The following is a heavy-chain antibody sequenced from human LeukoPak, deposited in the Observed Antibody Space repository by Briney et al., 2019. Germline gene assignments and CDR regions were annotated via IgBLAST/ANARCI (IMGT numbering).Heavy chain of an antibody. V-gene: IGHV4-59*08. CDR2: IYYSGST. CDR3: ARVIIAARRADFDY. J-gene: IGHJ4*02. Sequence: PSETLSLTCTVSGGSISSYYWSWIRQPPGKGLEWIGYIYYSGSTNYNPSLKSRVTISVDTSKIQFSLKLSSVTAADTAVYYCARVIIAARRADFDYWGQGTLVTVSS. D-gene: IGHD6-6*01. CDR1: GGSISSYY.